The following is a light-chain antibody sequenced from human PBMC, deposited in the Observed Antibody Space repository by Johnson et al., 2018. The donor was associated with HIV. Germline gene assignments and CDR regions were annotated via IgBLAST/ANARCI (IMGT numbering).Light chain of an antibody. J-gene: IGLJ1*01. CDR3: GTGDRSLSAYV. V-gene: IGLV1-51*02. CDR2: ENI. Sequence: QSVLTQSPSVSAAPGQKVTISSSGSSSNIGNNYVSWYQQLPGTAPKLLIYENINRPSGIPDRFSVSKSGTSATLGISALPTGDEADYYCGTGDRSLSAYVCGTGTKVTVL. CDR1: SSNIGNNY.